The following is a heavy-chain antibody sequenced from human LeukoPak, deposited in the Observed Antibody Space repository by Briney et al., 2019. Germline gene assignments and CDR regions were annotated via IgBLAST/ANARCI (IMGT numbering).Heavy chain of an antibody. D-gene: IGHD1-26*01. CDR2: IYYSGST. CDR3: ARRRELRVKSVAFDI. Sequence: PSETLSLTCTVSGGSISSYYWSWLRQPPGKGLEWIGYIYYSGSTNYNPSLKSRVTISVDTSKNQLSLKLSSVTAADTAVYYCARRRELRVKSVAFDIWGQGTMVTVSS. J-gene: IGHJ3*02. V-gene: IGHV4-59*08. CDR1: GGSISSYY.